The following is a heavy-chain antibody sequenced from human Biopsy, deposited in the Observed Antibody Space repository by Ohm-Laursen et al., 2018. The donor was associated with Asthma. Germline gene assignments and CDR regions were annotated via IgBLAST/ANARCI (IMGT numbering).Heavy chain of an antibody. J-gene: IGHJ6*02. CDR2: IKHDRSEK. D-gene: IGHD4-17*01. Sequence: SLRLSCAAPGFTFGDYCMSWVRQVPGQGLEWVANIKHDRSEKNHVDSLKGRFTISRDNAKNLLFLQMNSLRAEDTAVYYCARGGYYGDRRHHNRLDVWGQGTTVTVSS. CDR1: GFTFGDYC. CDR3: ARGGYYGDRRHHNRLDV. V-gene: IGHV3-7*03.